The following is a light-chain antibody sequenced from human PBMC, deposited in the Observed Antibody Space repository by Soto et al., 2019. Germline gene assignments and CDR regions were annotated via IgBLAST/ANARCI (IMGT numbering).Light chain of an antibody. Sequence: QSVLTQPPSXXXXXGQRVTISCTGSXXNIGAGYDVHWYQQLPGTVPKLLIYGNSNRPSGVPDRFSGSKSGTSASLAITGLQAEDEADYYCHSYDSSLSGSVFGGGTKVTVL. CDR3: HSYDSSLSGSV. V-gene: IGLV1-40*01. CDR1: XXNIGAGYD. J-gene: IGLJ3*02. CDR2: GNS.